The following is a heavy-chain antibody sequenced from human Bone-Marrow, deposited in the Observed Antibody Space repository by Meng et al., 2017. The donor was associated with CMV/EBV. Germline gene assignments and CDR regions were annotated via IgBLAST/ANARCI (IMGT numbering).Heavy chain of an antibody. CDR3: AREALSGSYPYFDY. CDR2: ISWNGVIT. CDR1: GFIFGDYG. Sequence: GESLKISCAASGFIFGDYGMAWVRQVPGKGLEWLSSISWNGVITGYADSVKGRFTISRDNAKNSLYLQMNSLRAEDTAVYYCAREALSGSYPYFDYWGQGALITVSS. J-gene: IGHJ4*02. V-gene: IGHV3-20*04. D-gene: IGHD1-26*01.